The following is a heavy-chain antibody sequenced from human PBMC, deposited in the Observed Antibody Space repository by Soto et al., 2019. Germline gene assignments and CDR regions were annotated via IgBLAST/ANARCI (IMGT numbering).Heavy chain of an antibody. CDR2: ISTSGSPA. D-gene: IGHD1-26*01. J-gene: IGHJ5*02. Sequence: QAHLVETGGGLVKPGGSLRLSCTVSGFAFRHNYLTWIRQAPGKGLEWLSYISTSGSPAYYADSVKGRFTISTDNAKKSLYLQMDSLRAEDTGVYYCATGGIYYEAWGQGTLVTVSS. V-gene: IGHV3-11*01. CDR3: ATGGIYYEA. CDR1: GFAFRHNY.